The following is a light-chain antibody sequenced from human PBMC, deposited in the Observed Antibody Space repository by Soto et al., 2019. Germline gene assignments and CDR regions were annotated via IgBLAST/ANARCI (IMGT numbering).Light chain of an antibody. V-gene: IGLV2-23*01. CDR2: EAS. CDR1: SNNVGRYNL. Sequence: QSALTQPASVSGSPGQSITISCTGSSNNVGRYNLVSWYQQHPGKAPKLMIYEASKRPSGVSNRFSGSKSGNTASLTISGLQAEDEADYYCCSYAGDYTGVFGGGTKVTVL. J-gene: IGLJ2*01. CDR3: CSYAGDYTGV.